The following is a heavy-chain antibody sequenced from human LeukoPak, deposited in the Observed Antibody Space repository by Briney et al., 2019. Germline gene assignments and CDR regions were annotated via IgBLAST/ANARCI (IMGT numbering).Heavy chain of an antibody. Sequence: SVKVSCKAAGYTFTGYYMHWVRQARGQGLEWMGRIIPILGIANYAQKFQGRVTITADKSTSTAYMELSSLRSEDTAVYYCARASKGHWGQGTLVTVSS. V-gene: IGHV1-69*04. CDR2: IIPILGIA. CDR3: ARASKGH. CDR1: GYTFTGYY. J-gene: IGHJ4*02.